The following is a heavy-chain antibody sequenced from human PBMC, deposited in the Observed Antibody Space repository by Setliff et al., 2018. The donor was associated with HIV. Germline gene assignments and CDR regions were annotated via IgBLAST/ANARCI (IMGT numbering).Heavy chain of an antibody. D-gene: IGHD1-1*01. CDR2: INPNSGGT. V-gene: IGHV1-2*02. J-gene: IGHJ4*02. CDR1: GYSFTGYY. Sequence: ASVKVSCKASGYSFTGYYMHWVRQAPGQGLEWMGWINPNSGGTNYAQRFQGRVTMTSDTSISKAYMELSRLTSDDSAVYYCARDDLTFILDLDYWGQGTLVTVSS. CDR3: ARDDLTFILDLDY.